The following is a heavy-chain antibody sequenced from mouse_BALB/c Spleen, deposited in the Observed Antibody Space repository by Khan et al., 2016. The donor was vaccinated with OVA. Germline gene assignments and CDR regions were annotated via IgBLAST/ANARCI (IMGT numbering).Heavy chain of an antibody. Sequence: QIQLVQSGPELKKPGETVKISCKTSGYTFTNYGMNWVKQAPGKGLKWMGWINTYTGEPTYADDFKGRFAFSLETSSSTAYLQIQNLKNEDTATYFCASGGYWYFDVWGAGTTVTVSS. CDR3: ASGGYWYFDV. CDR1: GYTFTNYG. D-gene: IGHD1-1*02. CDR2: INTYTGEP. V-gene: IGHV9-3-1*01. J-gene: IGHJ1*01.